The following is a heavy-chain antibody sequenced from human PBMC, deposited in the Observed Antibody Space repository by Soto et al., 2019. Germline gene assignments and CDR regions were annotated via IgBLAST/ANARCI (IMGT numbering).Heavy chain of an antibody. J-gene: IGHJ3*02. Sequence: SSETLSRTCAVYGGSFSGYYWSWIRQPPGKGLEWIGYIYYSGSTNYNPSLKSRVTISVDTSKNQFSLKLSSVTAADTAVYYCARERATRYMTTVISEAFDIWGQGTMVTVSS. CDR3: ARERATRYMTTVISEAFDI. CDR2: IYYSGST. V-gene: IGHV4-59*01. CDR1: GGSFSGYY. D-gene: IGHD4-17*01.